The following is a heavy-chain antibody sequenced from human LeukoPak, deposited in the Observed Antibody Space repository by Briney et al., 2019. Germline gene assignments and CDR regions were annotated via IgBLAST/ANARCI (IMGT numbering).Heavy chain of an antibody. J-gene: IGHJ4*02. CDR2: IYNSGST. D-gene: IGHD4-17*01. V-gene: IGHV4-4*07. CDR3: ARETVTGSWYYFDY. Sequence: SGTLSLTCTVSGGSISSYYWSWIRQPAGKGLEWIGRIYNSGSTDHNPSLKSRVTMSLDTSKNQFSLKLSSVTAADTAVYYCARETVTGSWYYFDYWGQGTPVTVSS. CDR1: GGSISSYY.